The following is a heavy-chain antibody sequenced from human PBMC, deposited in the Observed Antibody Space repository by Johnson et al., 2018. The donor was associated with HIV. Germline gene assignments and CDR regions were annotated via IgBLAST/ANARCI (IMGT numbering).Heavy chain of an antibody. D-gene: IGHD1-26*01. CDR2: IGAAGDT. J-gene: IGHJ3*02. CDR3: ARGSGSRMGARGAFDI. CDR1: GFTFSNYY. Sequence: VQLVESGGGVVQPGRSLRLSCVASGFTFSNYYMHWVRQATGKGLEWVSVIGAAGDTYYPGSVKGRFTISRENAKNSLYLQMTSLRAGDTAVYYCARGSGSRMGARGAFDIWGQGTMVTVSS. V-gene: IGHV3-13*01.